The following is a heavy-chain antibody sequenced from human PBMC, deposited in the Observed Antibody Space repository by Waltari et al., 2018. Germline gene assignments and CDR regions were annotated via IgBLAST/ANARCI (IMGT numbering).Heavy chain of an antibody. CDR1: GGSFSGYY. V-gene: IGHV4-34*01. D-gene: IGHD1-1*01. Sequence: QVQLQQWGAGLLKPSETLSLTCAVYGGSFSGYYWSWIRQPPGKGLEWIGEINHSGSTNYNPYRKSGVTISVDTSKNQVSLKLSSVTAADTAVYYCARHVHWRYYCYYGMDVWGQGTTVTVSS. CDR2: INHSGST. J-gene: IGHJ6*02. CDR3: ARHVHWRYYCYYGMDV.